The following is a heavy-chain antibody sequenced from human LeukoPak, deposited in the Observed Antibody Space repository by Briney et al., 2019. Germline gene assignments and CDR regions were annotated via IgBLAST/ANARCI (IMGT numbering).Heavy chain of an antibody. J-gene: IGHJ4*02. V-gene: IGHV1-18*04. D-gene: IGHD6-25*01. CDR1: GCSFSSYG. CDR2: VSAYNGNT. CDR3: ARDGAGNGRSTSGPQFEG. Sequence: GASVQVSCKASGCSFSSYGIIWVGQPPAQGLEWMGWVSAYNGNTNCSQKLQGRVTMTTDTLTSKAYMELRSLRFNDAAVYDCARDGAGNGRSTSGPQFEGWGKGTLVTVAS.